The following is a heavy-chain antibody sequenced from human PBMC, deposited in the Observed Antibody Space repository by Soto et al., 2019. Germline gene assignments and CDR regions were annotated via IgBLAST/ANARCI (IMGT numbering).Heavy chain of an antibody. V-gene: IGHV3-30-3*01. Sequence: QVQLVESGGGVVQPGRSLRLSCAASGFTFSSYAMHWVRQAPGKGLEWVAVISYDGSNKYYADSVKGRFTISRDNSKNTLYLQMNSLRAEDTAVYYCARDPSRVVVAATPNDYWGQGTLVTVSS. J-gene: IGHJ4*02. D-gene: IGHD2-15*01. CDR2: ISYDGSNK. CDR1: GFTFSSYA. CDR3: ARDPSRVVVAATPNDY.